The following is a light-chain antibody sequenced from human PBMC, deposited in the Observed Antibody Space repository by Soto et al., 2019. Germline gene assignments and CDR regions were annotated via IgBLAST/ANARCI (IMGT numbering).Light chain of an antibody. CDR1: QYVDRY. J-gene: IGKJ1*01. V-gene: IGKV1-39*01. CDR3: QQSSNIPWT. CDR2: SAS. Sequence: DIQMTQSPSSLSASVGDSVTITCRTSQYVDRYLSWYQQIPGRAPKLLIYSASSLVTGVPPRFRGSASGTEFTLSISSLQREDFATYFCQQSSNIPWTFGQGTNVEMK.